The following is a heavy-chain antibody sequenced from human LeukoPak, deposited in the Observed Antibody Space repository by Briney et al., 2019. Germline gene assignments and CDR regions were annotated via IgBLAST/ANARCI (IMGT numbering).Heavy chain of an antibody. D-gene: IGHD6-19*01. V-gene: IGHV4-61*02. CDR1: GGSISIGTYY. Sequence: SQTLSLTCTVSGGSISIGTYYWSWIRQPAGKGLEWIGRISTSGNTNYNPSLKSRVTIAVDTSKNQFSLNLSSVTAADTAVYYCARGAAVAFDYWGQGTLVTVSS. CDR2: ISTSGNT. CDR3: ARGAAVAFDY. J-gene: IGHJ4*02.